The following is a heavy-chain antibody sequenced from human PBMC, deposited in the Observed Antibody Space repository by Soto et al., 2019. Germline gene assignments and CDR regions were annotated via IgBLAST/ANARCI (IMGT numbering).Heavy chain of an antibody. J-gene: IGHJ6*03. CDR3: AGTTSLQWYYMDV. V-gene: IGHV3-48*01. CDR2: ISSSSSTI. CDR1: GFTFSSYN. Sequence: GGSLRLSCAASGFTFSSYNMNWVRQAPGKGLEWVSYISSSSSTIYYADSVKGRFTISRDNAKNSLYLQMNSLRAEDTAVYYCAGTTSLQWYYMDVWGKGTTVTVSS. D-gene: IGHD1-7*01.